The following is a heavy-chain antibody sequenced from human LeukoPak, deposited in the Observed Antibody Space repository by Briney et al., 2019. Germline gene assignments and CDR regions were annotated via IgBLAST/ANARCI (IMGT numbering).Heavy chain of an antibody. CDR3: ARGGLGVWGSYRRYFDY. D-gene: IGHD3-16*02. J-gene: IGHJ4*02. Sequence: ASVKVSCKTSGYTFTGYYMHWVRQAPGQGLEWMGWINPNSGGTNYAQKFQGRVTMTRNTSISTAYMELSSLRSEDTAVYYCARGGLGVWGSYRRYFDYWGQGTLVTVSS. V-gene: IGHV1-2*02. CDR1: GYTFTGYY. CDR2: INPNSGGT.